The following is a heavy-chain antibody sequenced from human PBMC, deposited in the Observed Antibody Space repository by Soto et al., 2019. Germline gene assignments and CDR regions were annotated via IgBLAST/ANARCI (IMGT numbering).Heavy chain of an antibody. CDR2: ISGSGGST. Sequence: PGGSLRLSCAASGFTFSSYAMSWVRQAPGKGLEWVSAISGSGGSTYYADSVKGRFTISRDNSKNTLYLQMNSLRAEDTAVYYCAGHPYYDFWSGYYYLDYWGQGTLVTVSS. D-gene: IGHD3-3*01. CDR1: GFTFSSYA. V-gene: IGHV3-23*01. J-gene: IGHJ4*02. CDR3: AGHPYYDFWSGYYYLDY.